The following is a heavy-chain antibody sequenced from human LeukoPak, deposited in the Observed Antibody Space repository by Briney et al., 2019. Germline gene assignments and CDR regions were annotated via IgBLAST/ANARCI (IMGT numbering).Heavy chain of an antibody. D-gene: IGHD3-3*01. Sequence: GGSLRLSCAASGFTFSSYSMNWVRQAPGKGLEWVSSISSSSSYIYYADSVKGRFTISRDNAKNSLYLQMNSLRAEDTAVYYCARDASITIFGVVKNWFDPWGQGTLVTVSS. J-gene: IGHJ5*02. CDR2: ISSSSSYI. V-gene: IGHV3-21*01. CDR3: ARDASITIFGVVKNWFDP. CDR1: GFTFSSYS.